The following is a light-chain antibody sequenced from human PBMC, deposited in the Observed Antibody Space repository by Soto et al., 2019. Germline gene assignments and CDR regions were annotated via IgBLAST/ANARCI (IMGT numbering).Light chain of an antibody. CDR1: AIGNNY. V-gene: IGLV1-51*01. CDR3: GTWNPGLSVGV. Sequence: QSVLTQPPSVSAAPGQKVTISCSGSAIGNNYVSWYQLLPGKVPKLLNYDNDERPSGIPDRFSGSKSGTSATLVITGLQTGDEADYFCGTWNPGLSVGVSGGGTKLTVL. J-gene: IGLJ3*02. CDR2: DND.